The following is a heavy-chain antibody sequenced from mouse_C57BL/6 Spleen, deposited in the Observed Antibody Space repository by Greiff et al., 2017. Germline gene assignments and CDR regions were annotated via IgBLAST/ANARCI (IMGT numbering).Heavy chain of an antibody. V-gene: IGHV1-72*01. CDR3: ARDYGKGAWFAY. Sequence: SCSSYWMHWVKQRPGRGLEWIGRIDPNSGGTKYNEKFKSKATLTVDKPSSTAYMQLSSLTSEDSAVYYCARDYGKGAWFAYWGQGTLVTVSA. CDR1: SCSSYW. J-gene: IGHJ3*01. D-gene: IGHD2-1*01. CDR2: IDPNSGGT.